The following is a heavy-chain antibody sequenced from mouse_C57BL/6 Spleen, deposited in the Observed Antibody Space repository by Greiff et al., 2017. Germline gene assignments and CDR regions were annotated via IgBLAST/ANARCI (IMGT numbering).Heavy chain of an antibody. CDR3: ARSGDLTGAWFAY. V-gene: IGHV1-81*01. J-gene: IGHJ3*01. D-gene: IGHD2-13*01. Sequence: VKLVESGAELARPGASVKLSCKASGYTFTSYGISWVKQRTGQGLEWIGEIYPRSGNTYYNEKFKGKATLTADKSSSTAYMELRSLTSEDSAVYFCARSGDLTGAWFAYWGQGTLVTVSA. CDR1: GYTFTSYG. CDR2: IYPRSGNT.